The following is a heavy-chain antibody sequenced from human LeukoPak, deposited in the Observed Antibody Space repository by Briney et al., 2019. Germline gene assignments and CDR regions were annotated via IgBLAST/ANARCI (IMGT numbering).Heavy chain of an antibody. D-gene: IGHD3-9*01. V-gene: IGHV3-23*01. Sequence: GGSLRLSCAASGFTFSSYAMSWVRQAPGKGLEWVSAISGSGGSTYYADSVKGRFTISRDNSKNTLYLQMNSLRAEDTVVYYCANGRVLRYFDWLLVYWGRRTLVTVSS. CDR2: ISGSGGST. J-gene: IGHJ4*02. CDR1: GFTFSSYA. CDR3: ANGRVLRYFDWLLVY.